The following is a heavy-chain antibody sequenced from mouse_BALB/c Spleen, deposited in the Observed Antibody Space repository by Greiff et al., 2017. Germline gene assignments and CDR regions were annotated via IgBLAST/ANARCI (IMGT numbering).Heavy chain of an antibody. Sequence: VQLQESGPGLVAPSQSLSITCTVSGFSLTSYGVHWVRQPPGKGLEWLGVIWAGGSTNYNSALMSRLSISKDNSTSQVFLKMNSLQTDDTSMYYCARDQWGSRWLLRYYAMDYWGQGTSVTVSS. CDR2: IWAGGST. J-gene: IGHJ4*01. CDR1: GFSLTSYG. V-gene: IGHV2-9*02. D-gene: IGHD2-3*01. CDR3: ARDQWGSRWLLRYYAMDY.